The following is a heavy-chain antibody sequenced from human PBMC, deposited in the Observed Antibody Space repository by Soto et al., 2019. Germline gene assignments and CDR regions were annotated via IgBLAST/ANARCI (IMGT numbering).Heavy chain of an antibody. CDR1: GFTFTNYA. Sequence: EVQLLESGGGLVKPGGSLRLSCAASGFTFTNYAMTWVRQAPGKGLEWVSSISGGDGDTSYADSVKGRFTISRDNSENTMLLQMNSLGPDDTAVYYCAKDRFTSTVRKYWFFDLWGRGTLVTVSS. CDR3: AKDRFTSTVRKYWFFDL. J-gene: IGHJ2*01. D-gene: IGHD3-10*01. CDR2: ISGGDGDT. V-gene: IGHV3-23*01.